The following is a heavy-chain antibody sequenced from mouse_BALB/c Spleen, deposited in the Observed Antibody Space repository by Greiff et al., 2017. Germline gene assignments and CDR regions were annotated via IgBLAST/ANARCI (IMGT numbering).Heavy chain of an antibody. V-gene: IGHV1-12*01. J-gene: IGHJ2*01. Sequence: QVQLQQPGAELVKPGASVKMSCKASGYTFTSYNMHWVKQTPGQGLEWIGAIYPGNGDTSYNQKFKGKATLTADKSSSTAYMQLSSLTSEDSAVYYCARGPYDGYYDFDYWGQGTTLTVSS. CDR2: IYPGNGDT. D-gene: IGHD2-3*01. CDR1: GYTFTSYN. CDR3: ARGPYDGYYDFDY.